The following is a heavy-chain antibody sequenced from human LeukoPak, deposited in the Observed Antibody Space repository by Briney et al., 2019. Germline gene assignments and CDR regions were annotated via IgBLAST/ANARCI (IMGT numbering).Heavy chain of an antibody. CDR2: IIPIFGTA. V-gene: IGHV1-69*13. J-gene: IGHJ4*02. D-gene: IGHD6-13*01. CDR3: AREARIAAAGRFDY. Sequence: AASGKVSCKASGGTFSSYAISWVRQAPGQGLEWMGGIIPIFGTANYAQKFQGRVTITADESTSTAYMELSSLRSEDTAVYYCAREARIAAAGRFDYWGQGTLVTVYS. CDR1: GGTFSSYA.